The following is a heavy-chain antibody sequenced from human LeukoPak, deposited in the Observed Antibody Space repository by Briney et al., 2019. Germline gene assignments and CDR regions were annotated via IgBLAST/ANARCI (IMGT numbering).Heavy chain of an antibody. CDR3: AKDSLRGPSRWTFDY. V-gene: IGHV3-7*01. J-gene: IGHJ4*02. CDR2: IKQDGSEK. CDR1: GFTFSSYW. D-gene: IGHD6-13*01. Sequence: GGSLRLSCAASGFTFSSYWMSWVRQAPGKGLEWVANIKQDGSEKYYVDSVKGRFTISRDNAKNSLYLQMNSLRAEDTAVYYCAKDSLRGPSRWTFDYWGQGTLVTVSS.